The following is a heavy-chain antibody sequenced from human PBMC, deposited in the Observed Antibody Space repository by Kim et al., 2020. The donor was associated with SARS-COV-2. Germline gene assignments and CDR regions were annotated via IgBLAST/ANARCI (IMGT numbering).Heavy chain of an antibody. CDR3: ARDLSGWYFDL. V-gene: IGHV3-53*01. CDR2: T. Sequence: TYYADTVKGRSTISRDNSKNTLYLQMNSLRAEDTAVYYCARDLSGWYFDLWGRGTLVTVSS. J-gene: IGHJ2*01. D-gene: IGHD1-1*01.